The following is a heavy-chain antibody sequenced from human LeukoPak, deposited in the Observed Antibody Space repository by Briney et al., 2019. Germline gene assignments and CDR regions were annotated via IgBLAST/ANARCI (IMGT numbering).Heavy chain of an antibody. CDR1: GYTFSSYW. D-gene: IGHD3-3*01. CDR3: ARQNDFRLDY. Sequence: GESLRISCKGSGYTFSSYWIGWVRQMPGKGLEWMGIIYPGDSDTRHSPSLQGQVTISVDTSIGTAYLQWSSLKASDTAIYYCARQNDFRLDYWGQGTLVTVSS. J-gene: IGHJ4*02. V-gene: IGHV5-51*01. CDR2: IYPGDSDT.